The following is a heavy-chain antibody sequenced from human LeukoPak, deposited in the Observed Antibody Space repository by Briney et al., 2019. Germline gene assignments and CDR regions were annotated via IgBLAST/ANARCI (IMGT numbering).Heavy chain of an antibody. CDR1: GFTFSSYG. J-gene: IGHJ4*02. D-gene: IGHD3-22*01. CDR3: AKTLRDSGGYYAADY. V-gene: IGHV3-30*02. Sequence: PGGSLRLSCAASGFTFSSYGMHWVRQAPGKGLEWVAFIRFDGDTNQYADSVRGRFTISRDDWKNTLYLQMNSLRAEDTALYYCAKTLRDSGGYYAADYWGQGTLVTVSS. CDR2: IRFDGDTN.